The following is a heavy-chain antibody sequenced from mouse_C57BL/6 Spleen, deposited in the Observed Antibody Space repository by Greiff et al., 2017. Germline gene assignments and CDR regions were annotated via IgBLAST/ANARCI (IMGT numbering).Heavy chain of an antibody. V-gene: IGHV1-80*01. J-gene: IGHJ2*01. D-gene: IGHD1-1*01. CDR2: IYPGDGDT. CDR1: GYAFSSYW. CDR3: AREGYYGSSYHFDY. Sequence: VQLQQSGAELVKPGASVKISCTASGYAFSSYWMNWVKQRPGKGLEWIGQIYPGDGDTNYNGKFKGKATLTADKSSSTAYMQLSSLTSEDSAVYFCAREGYYGSSYHFDYWGQGTTLTVSS.